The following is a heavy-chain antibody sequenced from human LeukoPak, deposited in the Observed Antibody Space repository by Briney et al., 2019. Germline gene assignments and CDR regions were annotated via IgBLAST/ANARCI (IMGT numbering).Heavy chain of an antibody. Sequence: GGSLSLSCAASGFTFSSYAMHWVRQAPGKGLEWVAVISYDGSNKYYADSVKGRFTISRDNSKNTLYLQMHSPRAAATAVYYCARDRQWDLLGYSAYWGQGTLVTASS. V-gene: IGHV3-30-3*01. CDR1: GFTFSSYA. CDR2: ISYDGSNK. J-gene: IGHJ4*02. CDR3: ARDRQWDLLGYSAY. D-gene: IGHD1-26*01.